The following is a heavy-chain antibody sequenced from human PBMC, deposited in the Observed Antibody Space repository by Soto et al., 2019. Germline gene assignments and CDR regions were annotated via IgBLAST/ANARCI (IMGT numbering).Heavy chain of an antibody. J-gene: IGHJ4*01. Sequence: PGESLKISCKGSGYTFADYWIARVRQMPGKGLEWMAIVFPGDSNTRYNPSFQGQVTISADKSITTAYLQWSSLKASDTAMYYCASPIALPGTHQYFNYGGPGTLVTVPS. CDR2: VFPGDSNT. V-gene: IGHV5-51*01. CDR1: GYTFADYW. D-gene: IGHD6-19*01. CDR3: ASPIALPGTHQYFNY.